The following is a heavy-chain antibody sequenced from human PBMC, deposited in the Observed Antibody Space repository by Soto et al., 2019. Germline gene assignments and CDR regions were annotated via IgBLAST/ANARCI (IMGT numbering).Heavy chain of an antibody. CDR3: ARGISGIAGRNWFDP. CDR1: GFTFSSYS. CDR2: ISSSSSYI. D-gene: IGHD6-13*01. J-gene: IGHJ5*02. Sequence: EVQLVESGGGLVKPGGSLRLSCAASGFTFSSYSMNWVRQAPGKGLEWVSSISSSSSYIYYADSVKGRFTISRDNAKNSLYLQMTSLRAEDTAVYYCARGISGIAGRNWFDPWGQGTLVTVSS. V-gene: IGHV3-21*04.